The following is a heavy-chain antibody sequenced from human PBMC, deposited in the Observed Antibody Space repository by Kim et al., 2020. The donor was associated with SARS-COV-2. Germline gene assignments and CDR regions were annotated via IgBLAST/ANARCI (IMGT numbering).Heavy chain of an antibody. CDR2: ISSNGGST. CDR3: VKGGIYDVAAAGNYYNYGMDV. CDR1: GFTFSSYA. D-gene: IGHD6-13*01. Sequence: GGTLRLSCSASGFTFSSYAMNWVRQAPGKGLEYVSAISSNGGSTYYADSVKGRFTIFRDNSKNTLYLQMSSLRAEDTAVYYCVKGGIYDVAAAGNYYNYGMDVWDQGTTVTVSS. J-gene: IGHJ6*02. V-gene: IGHV3-64D*06.